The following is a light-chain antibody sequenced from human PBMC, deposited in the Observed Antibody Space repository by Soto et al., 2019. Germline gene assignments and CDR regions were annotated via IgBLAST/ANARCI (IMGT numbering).Light chain of an antibody. CDR1: QSVSSN. Sequence: EIVMTQSPATLSVSPGERATLSCRASQSVSSNLAWYQQKPGQAPRLIIYGASTRATGIPARFSGSGSGTEFTLTISSLQYADFAVYYCQQYNNWPPLFTFGPGTKVDIK. CDR3: QQYNNWPPLFT. J-gene: IGKJ3*01. V-gene: IGKV3-15*01. CDR2: GAS.